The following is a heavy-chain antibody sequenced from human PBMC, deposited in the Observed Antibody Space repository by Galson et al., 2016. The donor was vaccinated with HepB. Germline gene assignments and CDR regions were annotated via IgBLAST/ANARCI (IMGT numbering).Heavy chain of an antibody. J-gene: IGHJ4*02. CDR2: IYWDDNK. D-gene: IGHD2-2*01. Sequence: PALVKPTQTLTLTCTFSGFSLSTSGVGVGWIRQPPGKALDWLALIYWDDNKLYSPSLRSRLAITKDTSKNQVVLRMTNMDSVGTATYYCAHRCIWTSCYDYWGQGTLVTVSS. CDR1: GFSLSTSGVG. CDR3: AHRCIWTSCYDY. V-gene: IGHV2-5*02.